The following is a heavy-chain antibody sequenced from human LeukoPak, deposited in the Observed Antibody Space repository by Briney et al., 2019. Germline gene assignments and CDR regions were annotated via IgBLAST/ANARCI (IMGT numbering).Heavy chain of an antibody. CDR1: GFTFSNYA. V-gene: IGHV3-23*01. D-gene: IGHD3-9*01. Sequence: PGESLRLSCTASGFTFSNYAMTWVRQAPGKGLEWVSAISGSGGSTFNADSVKGRFTISRDNSKNTLYLQMNSLRAEDTAIYYCAKDVFELYDIYDHWGQGTLVTVSS. CDR3: AKDVFELYDIYDH. J-gene: IGHJ4*02. CDR2: ISGSGGST.